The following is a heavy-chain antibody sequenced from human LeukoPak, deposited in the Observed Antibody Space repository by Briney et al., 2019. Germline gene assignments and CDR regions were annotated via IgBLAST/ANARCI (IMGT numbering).Heavy chain of an antibody. CDR1: GGSISSGKW. CDR3: ARDAAAGYSLAC. CDR2: ISHSGSP. J-gene: IGHJ4*02. V-gene: IGHV4/OR15-8*01. Sequence: ETPSLTCGVSGGSISSGKWWSWVRQPPGKGLEWIGEISHSGSPNYNPSLKSRLTISVDLPKNQFSLDLRSVTAADTAVYYCARDAAAGYSLACWGQGTLVTVSS. D-gene: IGHD6-13*01.